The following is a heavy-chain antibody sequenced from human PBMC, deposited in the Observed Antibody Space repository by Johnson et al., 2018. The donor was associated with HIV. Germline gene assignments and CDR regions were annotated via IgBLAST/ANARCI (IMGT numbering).Heavy chain of an antibody. J-gene: IGHJ3*02. D-gene: IGHD3-10*01. CDR1: GFTFDDYA. CDR2: IYRGGST. Sequence: VQLVESGGGVVQPGRSLRLSCAASGFTFDDYAMHWVRQAPGKGLEWVSGIYRGGSTYYADSVKGRFTISRDNSKNTLYLQMNSLRAEDTAVYFCARVNFPSTGPSLRRVGAFDIWGQGTMVTVSS. V-gene: IGHV3-23*04. CDR3: ARVNFPSTGPSLRRVGAFDI.